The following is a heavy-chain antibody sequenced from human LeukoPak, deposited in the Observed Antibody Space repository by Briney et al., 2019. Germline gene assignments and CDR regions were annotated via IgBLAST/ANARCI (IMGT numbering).Heavy chain of an antibody. CDR1: GGSISSYY. Sequence: PETLSLTCTVSGGSISSYYWSWIRQPPGKGLEWIGYIYYSGSTNYNPSLKSRVTISVDTSKNQFSLKLSSVTAADTAVYYCARTPYGSGSANFDYWGQGTLVTVSS. CDR3: ARTPYGSGSANFDY. J-gene: IGHJ4*02. D-gene: IGHD3-10*01. CDR2: IYYSGST. V-gene: IGHV4-59*01.